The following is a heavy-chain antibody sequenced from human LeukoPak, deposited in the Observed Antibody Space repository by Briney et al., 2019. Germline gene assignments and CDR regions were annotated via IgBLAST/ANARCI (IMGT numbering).Heavy chain of an antibody. D-gene: IGHD6-13*01. CDR3: ARVSNSWDPFDI. J-gene: IGHJ3*02. V-gene: IGHV3-66*01. CDR2: IYSGGST. CDR1: GFTFSSYA. Sequence: PGRSLRLSCAASGFTFSSYAMHWVRQASGKGLEWISIIYSGGSTYYADSVKGRFTISRDKSKSTLFLQMNSLRAEDTAVYYCARVSNSWDPFDIWGQGTVVTVSS.